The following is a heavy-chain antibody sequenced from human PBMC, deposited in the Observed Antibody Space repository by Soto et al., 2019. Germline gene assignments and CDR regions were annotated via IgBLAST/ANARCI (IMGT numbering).Heavy chain of an antibody. CDR2: VHTSGST. V-gene: IGHV4-4*07. D-gene: IGHD6-19*01. CDR3: ARDKAVASTGWLDP. J-gene: IGHJ5*02. Sequence: PSETLSLTCTVSGDSISSYFWSWIRQPAGKGLEWIGRVHTSGSTTYNPSLKSRVTMSVDTSKSQFSLKLTSVTAADTAVYYCARDKAVASTGWLDPWGQGTLVTVSS. CDR1: GDSISSYF.